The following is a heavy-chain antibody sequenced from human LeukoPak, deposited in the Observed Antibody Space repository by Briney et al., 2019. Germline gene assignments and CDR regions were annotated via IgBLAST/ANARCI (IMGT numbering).Heavy chain of an antibody. D-gene: IGHD6-13*01. Sequence: SETLSLTCTVSGGSISSSSYYWGWIRQPPGKGLEWIGSIYYSGSTYYNPSLKSRVTISVDTSKNQFSLKLSSVTAADTAVYHCARGVDKPQQQLVPFDYWGQGTLVTVSS. CDR2: IYYSGST. CDR3: ARGVDKPQQQLVPFDY. CDR1: GGSISSSSYY. J-gene: IGHJ4*02. V-gene: IGHV4-39*07.